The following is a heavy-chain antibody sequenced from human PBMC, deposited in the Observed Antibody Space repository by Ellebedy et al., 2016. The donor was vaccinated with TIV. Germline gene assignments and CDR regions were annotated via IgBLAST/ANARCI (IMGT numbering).Heavy chain of an antibody. V-gene: IGHV4-34*01. CDR2: INHSGST. CDR3: ARVVWQLPVSYAFDI. CDR1: GGSFSGYY. Sequence: MPGGSLRLSCAVYGGSFSGYYWSWIRQPPGKGLEWIGEINHSGSTNYNPSLKSRVTISVDTSKNQFSLKLTSVTAADTAVYSCARVVWQLPVSYAFDIWGQGTMVTVSS. D-gene: IGHD2-15*01. J-gene: IGHJ3*02.